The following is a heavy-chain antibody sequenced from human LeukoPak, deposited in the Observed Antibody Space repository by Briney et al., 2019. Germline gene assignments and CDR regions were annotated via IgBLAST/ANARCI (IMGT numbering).Heavy chain of an antibody. J-gene: IGHJ4*02. Sequence: GGSLRLSCSASGFTFSSYAMLWVRQAPGKGLECVSAISSGGSTHYADSVKGRFTISRDDSENTLYLQMSSLRAEDTAVYYCTMNWNRDYWGQGTLVTVSS. CDR3: TMNWNRDY. V-gene: IGHV3-64D*09. CDR2: ISSGGST. CDR1: GFTFSSYA. D-gene: IGHD1-1*01.